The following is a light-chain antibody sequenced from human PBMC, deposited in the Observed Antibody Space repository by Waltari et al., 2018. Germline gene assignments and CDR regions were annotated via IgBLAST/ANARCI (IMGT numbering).Light chain of an antibody. V-gene: IGKV1-6*01. CDR1: QGIRND. J-gene: IGKJ1*01. Sequence: AIQMTQSPSSLSASVGDRVTITYPASQGIRNDLNWYQQKPGKAPKLLIYAASILESGVPSRFSGSGSGTDFTLTISSLQPEDFATYYCLQENNYPQTFGQGTKVEIK. CDR2: AAS. CDR3: LQENNYPQT.